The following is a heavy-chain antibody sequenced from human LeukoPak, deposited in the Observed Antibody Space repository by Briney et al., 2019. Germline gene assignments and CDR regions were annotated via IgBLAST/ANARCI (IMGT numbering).Heavy chain of an antibody. CDR3: ARTLRQWLPYYYYGMDV. V-gene: IGHV1-18*01. CDR2: ISAYNGNT. J-gene: IGHJ6*02. CDR1: GYTFTSYG. D-gene: IGHD6-19*01. Sequence: ASVKVSCKASGYTFTSYGISWVRQAPGQGLEWMGWISAYNGNTNYAQKLQGRVTMTTDTSTSTAYMELRSLRSDDTAVYYCARTLRQWLPYYYYGMDVWGQGTTVTVSS.